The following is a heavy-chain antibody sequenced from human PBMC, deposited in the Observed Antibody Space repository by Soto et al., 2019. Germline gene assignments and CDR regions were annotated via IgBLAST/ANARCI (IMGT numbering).Heavy chain of an antibody. D-gene: IGHD3-10*01. V-gene: IGHV4-59*08. CDR2: VHHSWGS. Sequence: QVQLQESGPGLVKPSETLSLSCTVSGGSINSYYWSWIRQSPGKRMEWIGYVHHSWGSSYNPSLQSRVAISLDTSKSQFSLKVTSVTATDPAGYYCARQGFGPLHGLVDVWGQGTTVTVSS. J-gene: IGHJ6*02. CDR1: GGSINSYY. CDR3: ARQGFGPLHGLVDV.